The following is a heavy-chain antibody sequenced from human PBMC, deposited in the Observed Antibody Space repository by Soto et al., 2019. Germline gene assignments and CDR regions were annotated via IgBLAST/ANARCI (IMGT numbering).Heavy chain of an antibody. CDR1: GYTFTSYG. Sequence: GASVKVSCKASGYTFTSYGISWVRQAPGQGLEWMGWISAYNGNTNYAQKLQGRVTMTTDTSTSTAYMELRSLRSDDTAVYYCAREWIHYDSSGYYSDWGQGTLVTVSS. CDR2: ISAYNGNT. D-gene: IGHD3-22*01. J-gene: IGHJ4*02. V-gene: IGHV1-18*01. CDR3: AREWIHYDSSGYYSD.